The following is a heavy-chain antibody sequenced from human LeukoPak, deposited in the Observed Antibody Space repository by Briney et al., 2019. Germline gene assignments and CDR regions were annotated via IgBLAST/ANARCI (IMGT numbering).Heavy chain of an antibody. CDR1: GGSISSGDYY. CDR3: ARVHSRATVVGFDP. CDR2: IYYSGST. D-gene: IGHD4-23*01. J-gene: IGHJ5*02. Sequence: SETLSLTCTVSGGSISSGDYYWSWIRQPPGKGLEWIGYIYYSGSTYYNPSLKSRVTISVDTSKNQFSLKLSSVTAADTAVYYCARVHSRATVVGFDPWGQGTLVTVSS. V-gene: IGHV4-30-4*02.